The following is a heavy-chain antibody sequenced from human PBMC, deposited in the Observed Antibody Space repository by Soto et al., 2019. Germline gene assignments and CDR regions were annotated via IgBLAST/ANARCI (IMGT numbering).Heavy chain of an antibody. CDR3: ARGSADYYDSSGYFLLAY. Sequence: ASVMVSCKASGYTFTSYGISWVRQAPGQGLEWMGWISAYNGNTNYAQKLQGRVTMTTDTSTSTAYMELRSLRSDDTAVYYCARGSADYYDSSGYFLLAYWGQGTLVTVSS. CDR1: GYTFTSYG. D-gene: IGHD3-22*01. CDR2: ISAYNGNT. V-gene: IGHV1-18*01. J-gene: IGHJ4*02.